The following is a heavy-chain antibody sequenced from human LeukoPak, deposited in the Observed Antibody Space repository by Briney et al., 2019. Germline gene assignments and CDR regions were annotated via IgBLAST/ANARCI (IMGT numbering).Heavy chain of an antibody. D-gene: IGHD2-8*01. Sequence: SETLSLTCTVSGYSISSGYYWGWIRQPAGKGLEWIGRIYTGGSTNYNPSLNSRVTISVDTSKNQFSLKLSSVTAADTAVYYCARGVYWFDPWGQGTLVTVSS. V-gene: IGHV4-61*02. CDR1: GYSISSGYY. CDR2: IYTGGST. J-gene: IGHJ5*02. CDR3: ARGVYWFDP.